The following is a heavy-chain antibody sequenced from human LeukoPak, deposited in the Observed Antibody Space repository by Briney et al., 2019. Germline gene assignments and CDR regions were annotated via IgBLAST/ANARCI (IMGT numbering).Heavy chain of an antibody. Sequence: ASVKVSCTASGYTSTSYGISWVRQAPGQGLEWMGWISAYNGNTNYAQKLQGRVTMTTDTSTSTAYMELRSLRSDDTAVYYCASGEGYSGYEPFDYWGQGTLVTVSS. CDR3: ASGEGYSGYEPFDY. V-gene: IGHV1-18*01. CDR2: ISAYNGNT. J-gene: IGHJ4*02. D-gene: IGHD5-12*01. CDR1: GYTSTSYG.